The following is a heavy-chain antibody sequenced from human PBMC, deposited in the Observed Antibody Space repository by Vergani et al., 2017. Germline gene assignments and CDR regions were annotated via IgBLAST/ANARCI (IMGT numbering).Heavy chain of an antibody. J-gene: IGHJ6*02. V-gene: IGHV3-21*01. Sequence: EVQLVESGGGLVKPGGSLRLSCAASGFPFSSYSMNWVRQAPGKGLGWVSSISSSSSYIYYADSVKGRFTISGDNAKNSLYLQMNSLRAEDTAVYYCARDLGGQQLTSPLLWYYGMDVWGQGTTVTVSS. CDR1: GFPFSSYS. CDR3: ARDLGGQQLTSPLLWYYGMDV. D-gene: IGHD6-13*01. CDR2: ISSSSSYI.